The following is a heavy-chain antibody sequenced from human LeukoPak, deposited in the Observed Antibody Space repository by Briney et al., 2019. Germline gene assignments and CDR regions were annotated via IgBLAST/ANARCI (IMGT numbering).Heavy chain of an antibody. CDR3: ARSEYSSSKAGYYYYYMDV. CDR2: IYYSGST. J-gene: IGHJ6*03. Sequence: SETLSLTCTVSGGSISSYYWSWIRQPPGKGLEWIGYIYYSGSTNYNPSLKSRVTISVDTSKNQFSLKLSSVTAADTAVYYCARSEYSSSKAGYYYYYMDVWGKGTTVTVSS. V-gene: IGHV4-59*01. CDR1: GGSISSYY. D-gene: IGHD6-6*01.